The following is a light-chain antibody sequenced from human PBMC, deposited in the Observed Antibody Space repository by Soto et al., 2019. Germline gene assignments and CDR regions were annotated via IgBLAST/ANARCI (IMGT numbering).Light chain of an antibody. J-gene: IGLJ1*01. V-gene: IGLV2-11*01. CDR2: DVS. CDR3: CSYAGAFIYV. Sequence: QSVLTQPRSVSGSPGHSVTISCTGTSSDVGGYSCVSWYQQHPGKAPKLLISDVSKRPSGVPDRFSGSKFGNTASLTISGLQAEDEADYYCCSYAGAFIYVFGSGTKVTVL. CDR1: SSDVGGYSC.